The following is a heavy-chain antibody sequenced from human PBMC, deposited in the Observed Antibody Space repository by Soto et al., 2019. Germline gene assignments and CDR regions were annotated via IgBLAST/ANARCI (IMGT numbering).Heavy chain of an antibody. CDR3: ARGGYYYDSSGYRSSPYYYYGMDV. J-gene: IGHJ6*02. D-gene: IGHD3-22*01. CDR2: ISAYNGNT. V-gene: IGHV1-18*01. Sequence: ASVKVSCKASGYTFTSYGISWVRQAPGQGLEWMGWISAYNGNTNYAQKLQGRLTMTTDTSTNTAYMELRSLRSDDTAVYYCARGGYYYDSSGYRSSPYYYYGMDVWGQ. CDR1: GYTFTSYG.